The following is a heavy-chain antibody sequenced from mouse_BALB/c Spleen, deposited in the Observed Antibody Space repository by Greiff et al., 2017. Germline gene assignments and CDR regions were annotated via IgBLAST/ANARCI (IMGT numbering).Heavy chain of an antibody. CDR3: ARGSTMITPWFAY. D-gene: IGHD2-4*01. J-gene: IGHJ3*01. CDR1: GYSITSDYA. Sequence: DVKLQESGPGLVKPSQSLSLTCTVTGYSITSDYAWNWIRQFPGNKLEWMGYISYSGSTSYNPSLKSRISITRDTSKNQFFLQLNSVTTEDTATYYCARGSTMITPWFAYWGQGTLVTVSA. CDR2: ISYSGST. V-gene: IGHV3-2*02.